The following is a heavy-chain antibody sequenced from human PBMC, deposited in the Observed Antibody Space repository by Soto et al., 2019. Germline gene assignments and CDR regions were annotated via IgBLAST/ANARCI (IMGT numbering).Heavy chain of an antibody. Sequence: QVQLVQSGAEVKKPGSSVKVSCKASGGTFSSYAISWVRQAPGQGLEWMGGIIPIFGTANYAQKFHGRVTMTADESTSTAYMELSSLRSEDTAVYYCARARDPFLEWLPFDDWGQGTLVTVSS. CDR2: IIPIFGTA. CDR3: ARARDPFLEWLPFDD. CDR1: GGTFSSYA. D-gene: IGHD3-3*02. V-gene: IGHV1-69*12. J-gene: IGHJ4*02.